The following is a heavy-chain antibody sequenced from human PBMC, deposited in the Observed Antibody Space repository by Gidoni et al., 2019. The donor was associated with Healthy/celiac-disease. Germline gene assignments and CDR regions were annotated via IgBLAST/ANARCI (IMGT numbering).Heavy chain of an antibody. Sequence: QVQLVQSRAEVKKPGASVKVSCKASGSTFTSYGISWVRQAPGQGLEWMGWISAYNGNTNYEQKLQGRVTMTTDTSTSTAYMELRSLRSDDTAVYYCARGYDSLTGPLGGVFDYWGQGTLVTVSS. CDR1: GSTFTSYG. D-gene: IGHD3-9*01. CDR3: ARGYDSLTGPLGGVFDY. CDR2: ISAYNGNT. V-gene: IGHV1-18*01. J-gene: IGHJ4*02.